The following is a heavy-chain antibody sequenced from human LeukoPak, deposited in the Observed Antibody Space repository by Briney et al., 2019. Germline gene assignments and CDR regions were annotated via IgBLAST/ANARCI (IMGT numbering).Heavy chain of an antibody. J-gene: IGHJ4*02. D-gene: IGHD3-22*01. Sequence: GGSLRLSCAASGFTFSSYSMNWVRQAPGKGLEWVANIKQDGSEKYYVDSVKGRFTISRDNAKNSLYLQMNSLRAEDTAVYYCAREIVTYYYDSSGPFDYWGQGTLVTVSS. V-gene: IGHV3-7*01. CDR3: AREIVTYYYDSSGPFDY. CDR2: IKQDGSEK. CDR1: GFTFSSYS.